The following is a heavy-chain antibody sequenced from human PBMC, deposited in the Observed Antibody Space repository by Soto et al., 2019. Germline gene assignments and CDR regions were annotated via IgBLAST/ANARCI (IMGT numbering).Heavy chain of an antibody. D-gene: IGHD5-18*01. CDR1: GFTFISYS. CDR3: ARSRIQLWFNWFDP. Sequence: EVQLVESGGGLVKPGGSLRLSCAASGFTFISYSMNWVRQAPGKGLEWVSSISSSSSYIYYADSVKGRFTISRDNAKNSLYLQMNSLRAEDTAVYYCARSRIQLWFNWFDPWGQGTLVTVSS. J-gene: IGHJ5*02. V-gene: IGHV3-21*01. CDR2: ISSSSSYI.